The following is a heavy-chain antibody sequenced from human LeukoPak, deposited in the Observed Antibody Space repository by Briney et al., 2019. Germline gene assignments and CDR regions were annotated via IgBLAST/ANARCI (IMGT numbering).Heavy chain of an antibody. J-gene: IGHJ4*02. CDR1: GFTFSSYA. Sequence: GGSLRLSCGASGFTFSSYAMSWVRQAPGKGLEWASVISGSGDNTYYADSVKGRFTISRDNSKNTLYLQMNSLRAEDTAVYYCAKFKSYPPYYFGYWGQGTLVTISS. V-gene: IGHV3-23*01. CDR2: ISGSGDNT. CDR3: AKFKSYPPYYFGY.